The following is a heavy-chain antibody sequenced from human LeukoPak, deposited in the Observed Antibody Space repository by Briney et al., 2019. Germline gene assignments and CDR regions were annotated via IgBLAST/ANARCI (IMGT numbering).Heavy chain of an antibody. D-gene: IGHD3-22*01. Sequence: SETLSLTCTVSGGSISSYYWSWIRQPPGKGLEWIGYIYYSGSTYYNPSLKSRVTISVDTSKNQFSLKLSSVTAADTAVYYCARVYDSSGYYAPYFDYWGQGTLVTVSS. CDR1: GGSISSYY. CDR2: IYYSGST. V-gene: IGHV4-59*12. J-gene: IGHJ4*02. CDR3: ARVYDSSGYYAPYFDY.